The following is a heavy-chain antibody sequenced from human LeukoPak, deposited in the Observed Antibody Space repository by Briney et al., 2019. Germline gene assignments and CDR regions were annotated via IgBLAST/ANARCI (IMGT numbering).Heavy chain of an antibody. D-gene: IGHD2-2*01. CDR1: VFSFTNYW. V-gene: IGHV5-51*01. CDR3: ARCLSSTSCYLDY. J-gene: IGHJ4*02. Sequence: GESLKISCKASVFSFTNYWIGWVRQMPGKGLEWMGIIYPGDSDTRYSPSFQGQVTISADKSISTAYLQWSSLKASDTAMYYCARCLSSTSCYLDYWGQGTWSPSPQ. CDR2: IYPGDSDT.